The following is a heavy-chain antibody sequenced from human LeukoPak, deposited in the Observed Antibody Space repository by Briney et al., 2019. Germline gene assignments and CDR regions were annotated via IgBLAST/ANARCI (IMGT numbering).Heavy chain of an antibody. D-gene: IGHD3-10*01. Sequence: PGGSLRLSCSASGFTFRNYWMSWVRQAPGKGLEWVANINQDGSKIYYVDSVKGRFTISRDNVKNSLSLEMHSLTPEDTAVYYCARDGRAREGSGTYTSYYFDFWGQGILVTVSS. CDR1: GFTFRNYW. J-gene: IGHJ4*02. CDR3: ARDGRAREGSGTYTSYYFDF. V-gene: IGHV3-7*01. CDR2: INQDGSKI.